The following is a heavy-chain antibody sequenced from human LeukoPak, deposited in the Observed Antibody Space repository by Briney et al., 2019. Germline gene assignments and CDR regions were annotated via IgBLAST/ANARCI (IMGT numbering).Heavy chain of an antibody. CDR2: IIPIFGTA. V-gene: IGHV1-69*01. D-gene: IGHD6-19*01. CDR1: GGTFSSYA. J-gene: IGHJ4*02. Sequence: SVKVSCKASGGTFSSYAISWVRQAPGQGLEWMGGIIPIFGTANYAQKFQGRVTITADESTSTAYMELSSLRSEDTAVYYCARGATYISGHHDAWGQGTLVTVSS. CDR3: ARGATYISGHHDA.